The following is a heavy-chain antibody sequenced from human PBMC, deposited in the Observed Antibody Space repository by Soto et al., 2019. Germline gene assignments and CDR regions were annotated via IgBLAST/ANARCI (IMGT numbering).Heavy chain of an antibody. CDR3: GRGGRRTALDCGMDV. D-gene: IGHD2-21*02. Sequence: QVQLVQSGAEVKKPGASVKVSCKASGYTFTSYGISWVRQAPGQGLEWMGWISAYNGNTNYAQKLQGRVTMTTDTPTRTADMEVRSLRADDTAGDYCGRGGRRTALDCGMDVWGQGTTVTVSS. CDR1: GYTFTSYG. V-gene: IGHV1-18*01. CDR2: ISAYNGNT. J-gene: IGHJ6*02.